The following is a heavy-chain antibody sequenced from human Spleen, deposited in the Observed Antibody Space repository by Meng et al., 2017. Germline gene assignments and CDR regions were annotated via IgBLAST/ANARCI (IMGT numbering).Heavy chain of an antibody. CDR2: ISGGSDSTGSDTTS. CDR1: GFMFRGYA. CDR3: ARDRRGRMEPRDY. V-gene: IGHV3-23*01. Sequence: GESMKISCAASGFMFRGYAMTWVRQAPGRGLEWVSSISGGSDSTGSDTTSYYANSLKGRFAISRDNSKNTVYLQMNSLRFEDTAVYYCARDRRGRMEPRDYWGQGTLVTVSS. J-gene: IGHJ4*02. D-gene: IGHD1-14*01.